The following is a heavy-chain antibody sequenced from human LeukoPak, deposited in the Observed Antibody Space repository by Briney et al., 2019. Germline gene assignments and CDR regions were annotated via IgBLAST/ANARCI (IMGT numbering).Heavy chain of an antibody. D-gene: IGHD1-26*01. CDR2: IQSSGST. Sequence: KPSETLSLTCTISSGSVSGYYWTWIRRPPGKGLEWLENIQSSGSTNYHPSLKSRVTLSVDTSKMQFSLKLSSVTAADTAVYYCARGLLVGNTGYYFDYRGQGTLVTVSS. V-gene: IGHV4-59*02. J-gene: IGHJ4*02. CDR3: ARGLLVGNTGYYFDY. CDR1: SGSVSGYY.